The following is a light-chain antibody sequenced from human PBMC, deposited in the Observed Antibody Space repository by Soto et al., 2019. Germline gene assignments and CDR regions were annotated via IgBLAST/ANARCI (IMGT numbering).Light chain of an antibody. CDR3: QQYKSYPLT. CDR1: QSISSW. J-gene: IGKJ4*01. Sequence: DIQMTQSPSIPSASVGDRVTITCRASQSISSWLAWYQQKPGKAPNLLIYKASTLESGVPSRFSGSGSGTEFTLTISSVQPDDFATYYCQQYKSYPLTFGGGTKVDIK. CDR2: KAS. V-gene: IGKV1-5*03.